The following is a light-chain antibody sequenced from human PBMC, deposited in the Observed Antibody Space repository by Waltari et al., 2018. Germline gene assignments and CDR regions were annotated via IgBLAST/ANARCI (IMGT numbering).Light chain of an antibody. V-gene: IGLV1-47*01. CDR1: SSNTGTNS. CDR3: ASWDDSLSGWV. J-gene: IGLJ3*02. Sequence: QSVLTKPPSASGTRGQRVTTSCSGSSSNTGTNSALWSQQLPGTAPKLLIYRSNQRPSGVPDRFSGSKSGTSASLAVSGLRSEDEADYYCASWDDSLSGWVFGGGTKLTVL. CDR2: RSN.